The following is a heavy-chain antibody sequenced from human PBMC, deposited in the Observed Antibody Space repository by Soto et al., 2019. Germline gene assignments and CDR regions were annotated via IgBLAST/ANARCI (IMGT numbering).Heavy chain of an antibody. CDR2: ISSSSSTI. V-gene: IGHV3-48*01. CDR1: GFTFSSYS. J-gene: IGHJ4*02. CDR3: ANAPLWFGELNYC. Sequence: GGSLRLSCAASGFTFSSYSMNWVRQAPGKGLEWVSYISSSSSTIYYADSVKGRFTISRDNSKNTLYLQMNSLRAEDTAVYYCANAPLWFGELNYCWGQGTLVTVSS. D-gene: IGHD3-10*01.